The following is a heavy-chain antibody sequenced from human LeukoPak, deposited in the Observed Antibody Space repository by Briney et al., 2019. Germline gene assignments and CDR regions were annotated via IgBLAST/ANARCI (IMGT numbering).Heavy chain of an antibody. J-gene: IGHJ5*02. CDR1: GGSISSGGYS. CDR2: IYYSGST. Sequence: SETLSLTCAVSGGSISSGGYSWSWIRQPPGKGLEWIGYIYYSGSTNYNPSLKSRVTISVDTSKNQFSLKLSSVTAADTAVYYCARDKYYDFWSGYWYNWFDPWGQGTLVTVSS. CDR3: ARDKYYDFWSGYWYNWFDP. D-gene: IGHD3-3*01. V-gene: IGHV4-61*08.